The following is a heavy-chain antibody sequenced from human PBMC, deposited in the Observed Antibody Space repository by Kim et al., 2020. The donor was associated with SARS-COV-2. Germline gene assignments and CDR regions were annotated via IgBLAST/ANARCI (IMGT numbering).Heavy chain of an antibody. Sequence: GGSLRLSCAASGFTFSSYGMHWVRQAPGKGLEWVAVIWYDGSNKNYADSVTGRFTITRAKSKNTLSLQLNSLRPEDTAVSYCAIIRNTGGSCGQRPLVTV. V-gene: IGHV3-33*01. CDR1: GFTFSSYG. D-gene: IGHD3-3*01. J-gene: IGHJ5*02. CDR2: IWYDGSNK. CDR3: AIIRNTGGS.